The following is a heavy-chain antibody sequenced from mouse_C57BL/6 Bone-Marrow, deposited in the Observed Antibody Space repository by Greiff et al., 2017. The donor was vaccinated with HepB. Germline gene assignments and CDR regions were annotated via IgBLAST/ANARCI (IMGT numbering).Heavy chain of an antibody. CDR1: GFTFSDYY. V-gene: IGHV5-12*01. CDR3: ARPPDYYGSSTWFAY. Sequence: EVKVVESGGGLVQPGGSLKLSCAASGFTFSDYYMHWVRQTPEKRLEWVAYISNGGGSTYYPDTVKGRFTISRDNAKNTLYLEMSRLKSEDTAMYYCARPPDYYGSSTWFAYWGQGTLVTVSA. CDR2: ISNGGGST. D-gene: IGHD1-1*01. J-gene: IGHJ3*01.